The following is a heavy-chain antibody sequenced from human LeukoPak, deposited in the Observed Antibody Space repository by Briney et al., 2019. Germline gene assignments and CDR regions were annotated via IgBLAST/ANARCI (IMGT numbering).Heavy chain of an antibody. CDR3: ARGGYSSSSRPFDY. J-gene: IGHJ4*02. V-gene: IGHV4-59*01. Sequence: PSETPSLTCTVSGGSISSYYWSWIRRPPGKGLEWIGYIYYSGSTNYNPSLKSRVTISVDTSKNQFSLKLSSVTAADTAVYYCARGGYSSSSRPFDYWGQGTLVTVSS. CDR2: IYYSGST. CDR1: GGSISSYY. D-gene: IGHD6-6*01.